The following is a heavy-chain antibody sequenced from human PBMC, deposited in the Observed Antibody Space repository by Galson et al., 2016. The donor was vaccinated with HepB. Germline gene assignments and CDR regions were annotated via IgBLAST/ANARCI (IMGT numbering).Heavy chain of an antibody. J-gene: IGHJ2*01. V-gene: IGHV3-48*02. CDR3: ARDYEVRDSGTSSHYWYFDL. CDR1: GFTFSDSS. Sequence: SLRLSCAVSGFTFSDSSMNWVRRAPGKGLEWISYISSSSNTRYYADSVEGRFTISRDNAKNSLYLQMISLRDDDTAVYYCARDYEVRDSGTSSHYWYFDLWGRGTLVTVSS. CDR2: ISSSSNTR. D-gene: IGHD3-10*01.